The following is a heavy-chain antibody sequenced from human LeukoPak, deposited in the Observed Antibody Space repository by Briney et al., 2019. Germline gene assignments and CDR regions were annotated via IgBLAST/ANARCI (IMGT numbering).Heavy chain of an antibody. CDR2: INPSGSST. V-gene: IGHV1-46*01. J-gene: IGHJ4*02. Sequence: ASVKVSCKASGYTFTSYYMHWVRQAPGQGLEWMGLINPSGSSTSYAQKLQGRVTMTTDTSTSTAYMELRSLRSDDTAVYYCARDLYSSGWYFTGFWGQGTLVTVSS. D-gene: IGHD6-19*01. CDR3: ARDLYSSGWYFTGF. CDR1: GYTFTSYY.